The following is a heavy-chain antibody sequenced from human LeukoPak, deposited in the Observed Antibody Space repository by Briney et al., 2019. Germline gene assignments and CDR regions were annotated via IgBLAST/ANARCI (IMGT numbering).Heavy chain of an antibody. Sequence: PSETLSLTCTVSGESISGFYWTWIRQPPGKGLEWIGYIYYSGSTYYNPSLKSRVTISVDTSKNQFSLKLSSVTAADTAVYYCARGITVLLWFGELLDAFDIWGQGTMVTVSS. CDR1: GESISGFY. D-gene: IGHD3-10*01. CDR2: IYYSGST. J-gene: IGHJ3*02. CDR3: ARGITVLLWFGELLDAFDI. V-gene: IGHV4-59*12.